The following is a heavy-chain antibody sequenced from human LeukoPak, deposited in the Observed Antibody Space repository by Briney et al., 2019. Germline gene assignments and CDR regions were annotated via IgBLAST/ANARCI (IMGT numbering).Heavy chain of an antibody. J-gene: IGHJ4*02. D-gene: IGHD5-12*01. CDR2: VYYDGTT. Sequence: YVYYDGTTKYNPSLKSRVTISVDTSKNQFFLNLSSVTAADTAVYYCARDVDPQFWGQGTLVTVSS. CDR3: ARDVDPQF. V-gene: IGHV4-59*01.